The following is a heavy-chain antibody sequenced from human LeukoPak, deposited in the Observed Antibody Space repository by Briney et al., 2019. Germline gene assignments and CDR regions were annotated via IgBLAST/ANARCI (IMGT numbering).Heavy chain of an antibody. CDR1: GFTFNSYV. CDR3: AKGDQPLLYGGAFDS. Sequence: GGSLRLSCEVSGFTFNSYVMSWVGRAPGKGLEWVSSFNGRGGYTFYADSVKGRFTLSSDNSKNTLHLQMISLRAEDTAVYYCAKGDQPLLYGGAFDSWGQGTLVTVSS. V-gene: IGHV3-23*01. CDR2: FNGRGGYT. D-gene: IGHD2-2*02. J-gene: IGHJ4*02.